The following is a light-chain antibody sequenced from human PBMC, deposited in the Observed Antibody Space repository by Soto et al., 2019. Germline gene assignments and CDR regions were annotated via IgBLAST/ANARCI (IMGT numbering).Light chain of an antibody. Sequence: QSALTQPPSASGSPGQSVTISCTGTSSDVGGYNYVSWYQQHPGKAPRLMIYEVTKRPSGVPDRFSGSKSGNTASLTVSGLQAEDEADYYCISYTASLTVVFGGGTKVTVL. V-gene: IGLV2-8*01. CDR1: SSDVGGYNY. J-gene: IGLJ2*01. CDR3: ISYTASLTVV. CDR2: EVT.